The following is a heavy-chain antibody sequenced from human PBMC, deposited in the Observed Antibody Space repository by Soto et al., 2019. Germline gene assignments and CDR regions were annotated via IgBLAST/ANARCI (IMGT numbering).Heavy chain of an antibody. CDR2: IVGGGDST. V-gene: IGHV3-23*01. D-gene: IGHD6-13*01. CDR3: AKESRGIAPTVAGY. J-gene: IGHJ4*02. CDR1: GFTFSNYA. Sequence: EVQLLESGGGLVQPGGSLRLSCAASGFTFSNYAMSWVRQAPGKGLEWVSAIVGGGDSTYYADSVKGRVTISRDNSKNTLHLQMNSLRAEDTAVYFCAKESRGIAPTVAGYWGQGSLVTVSS.